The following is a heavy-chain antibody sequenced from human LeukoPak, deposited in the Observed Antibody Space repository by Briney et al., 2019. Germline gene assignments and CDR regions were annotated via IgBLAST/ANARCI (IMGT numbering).Heavy chain of an antibody. CDR2: IWRDGNNR. J-gene: IGHJ6*03. CDR3: AKDPGASVSGFYMDV. CDR1: GFPFRNYG. D-gene: IGHD2-8*02. Sequence: SGGSVRLSCAASGFPFRNYGMHWVRQATDKGLEWVSFIWRDGNNRFYADSVKGRFTISRDNSKNMLYLQMDTLRAEDTALYYCAKDPGASVSGFYMDVWGKGTTVIVSS. V-gene: IGHV3-30*02.